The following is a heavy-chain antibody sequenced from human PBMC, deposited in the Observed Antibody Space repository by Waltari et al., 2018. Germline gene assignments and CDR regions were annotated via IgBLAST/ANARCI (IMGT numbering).Heavy chain of an antibody. Sequence: QVQLVQSGAEVKKPGSSVKVSCKASGGTFSSYTISWVRQAPGQGLEWMGRVSPILGIANEAQKFQGRVTITADKSTSTAYMELSSLRSEDTAVYYCATRRGQQLAFDYWGQGTLVTVSS. V-gene: IGHV1-69*02. CDR3: ATRRGQQLAFDY. CDR1: GGTFSSYT. CDR2: VSPILGIA. J-gene: IGHJ4*02. D-gene: IGHD6-13*01.